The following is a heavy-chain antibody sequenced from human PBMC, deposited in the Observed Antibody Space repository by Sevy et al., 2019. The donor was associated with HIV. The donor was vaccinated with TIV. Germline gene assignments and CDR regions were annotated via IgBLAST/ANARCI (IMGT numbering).Heavy chain of an antibody. V-gene: IGHV3-30*18. Sequence: GGSLRLSCAASGFTFSTYDIHWVRQAPGKGLEWVAIISYDGNYRKYADSVRGRFSMSRDNSKNTVYLQMNGLSIEDTAVYYCAKNRPPGGSYFSRHAMDVWGRGTTVTVSS. D-gene: IGHD3-16*01. CDR3: AKNRPPGGSYFSRHAMDV. J-gene: IGHJ6*02. CDR1: GFTFSTYD. CDR2: ISYDGNYR.